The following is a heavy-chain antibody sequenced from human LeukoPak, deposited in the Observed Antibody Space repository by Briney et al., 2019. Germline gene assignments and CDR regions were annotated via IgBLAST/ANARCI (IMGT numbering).Heavy chain of an antibody. CDR3: ARDLSGVTGYTYGRGIDY. Sequence: GGSLRLSCAASGFTFSSYEMNWVRQAPGKGLEWVSYISSSGSTIYYADSVKGRFTFSRDNAKNSLYLQMNSLRAEDTAVYYCARDLSGVTGYTYGRGIDYWGQGTLVTVSS. J-gene: IGHJ4*02. CDR1: GFTFSSYE. D-gene: IGHD5-18*01. V-gene: IGHV3-48*03. CDR2: ISSSGSTI.